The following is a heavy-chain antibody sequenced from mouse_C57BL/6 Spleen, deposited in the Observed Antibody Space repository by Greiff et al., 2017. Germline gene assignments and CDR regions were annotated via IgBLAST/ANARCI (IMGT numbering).Heavy chain of an antibody. CDR2: IYPGDGDT. J-gene: IGHJ2*01. V-gene: IGHV1-82*01. CDR1: GYAFSSSW. D-gene: IGHD2-3*01. CDR3: ARGGGYYRDCDY. Sequence: VQLQQSGPELVKPGASVKISCKASGYAFSSSWMNWVKQRPGKGLEWIGRIYPGDGDTNYNGKFKGKATLTADKSSSTAYMQLSSLTSEDSAVYFCARGGGYYRDCDYWGQGTTLTVSS.